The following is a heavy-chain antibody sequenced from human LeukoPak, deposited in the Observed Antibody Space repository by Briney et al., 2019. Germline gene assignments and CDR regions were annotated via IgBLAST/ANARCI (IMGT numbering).Heavy chain of an antibody. Sequence: ASVKVSCKASGGTFSSYAISWVRQAPRQGLEWMGGIIPIFGTANYAQKFQGRVTITADESTSTAYMELSSLRSEDTAVYYCARDSIAVAGTPSFDYWGQGTLVTVSS. V-gene: IGHV1-69*13. CDR3: ARDSIAVAGTPSFDY. CDR1: GGTFSSYA. CDR2: IIPIFGTA. J-gene: IGHJ4*02. D-gene: IGHD6-19*01.